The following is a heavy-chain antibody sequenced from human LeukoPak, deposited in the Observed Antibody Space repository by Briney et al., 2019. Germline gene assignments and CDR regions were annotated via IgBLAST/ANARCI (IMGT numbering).Heavy chain of an antibody. CDR1: GYTFTSYG. V-gene: IGHV1-18*01. CDR2: ISAYNGNT. Sequence: ASVKVSCKASGYTFTSYGISWVRQAPGQGLEWMGWISAYNGNTNYAQKLQGRVTMTTDTSTSTAYMELRSLTSDDTAVYYCARVMSVGIAVADLFDYWGQGTLVTVSS. CDR3: ARVMSVGIAVADLFDY. D-gene: IGHD6-19*01. J-gene: IGHJ4*02.